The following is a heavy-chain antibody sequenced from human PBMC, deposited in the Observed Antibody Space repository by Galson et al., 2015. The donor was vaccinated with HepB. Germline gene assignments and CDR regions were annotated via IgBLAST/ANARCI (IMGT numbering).Heavy chain of an antibody. Sequence: SVKVSCKASGGTFSSFAISWVRQAPGQGLEWMGGIIPVFRTSDYPQKFQDRVTITADESTTTAYMELSSLRSEDTAVYYCATAYLVVAAYFWMDVWGTGTTVTVSS. CDR2: IIPVFRTS. CDR3: ATAYLVVAAYFWMDV. D-gene: IGHD2-15*01. CDR1: GGTFSSFA. J-gene: IGHJ6*04. V-gene: IGHV1-69*13.